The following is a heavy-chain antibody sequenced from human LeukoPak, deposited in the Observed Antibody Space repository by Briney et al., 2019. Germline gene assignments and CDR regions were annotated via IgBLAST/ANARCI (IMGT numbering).Heavy chain of an antibody. CDR3: ARSGGDSPHFDY. J-gene: IGHJ4*02. Sequence: QPGGSLRLSCAASGFTFSSYGMHWVRQAPGKGLEWVAVISYDGSNKYYADSVKGRFTISRDNSKDTLYLQMNSLRAEDTAVYYCARSGGDSPHFDYWGQGTLVTVSS. CDR2: ISYDGSNK. CDR1: GFTFSSYG. V-gene: IGHV3-30*03. D-gene: IGHD2-21*02.